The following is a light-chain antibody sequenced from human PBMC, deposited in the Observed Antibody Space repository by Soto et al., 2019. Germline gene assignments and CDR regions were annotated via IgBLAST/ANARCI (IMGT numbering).Light chain of an antibody. CDR3: CSYAGSHVV. V-gene: IGLV2-11*01. Sequence: QSVLTQPRSVSGSPGQSVTISCTGTSSDVGGYNYVSWYQQHPGKSPKLMIYDVSKRPSGVPYRSSGSKSGNRASLTISGLQCEYEADYYGCSYAGSHVVFGGVTNVTVL. CDR2: DVS. J-gene: IGLJ2*01. CDR1: SSDVGGYNY.